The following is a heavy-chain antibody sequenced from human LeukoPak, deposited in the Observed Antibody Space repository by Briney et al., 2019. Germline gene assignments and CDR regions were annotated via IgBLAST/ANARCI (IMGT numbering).Heavy chain of an antibody. Sequence: SGGSLRLSCAAFGIAFDKNAMTWVRQVPGKGLEWVSTISHTGGATYYADSVKGRFTISRDNSKNTLYLQMNSLRAEDTAVYYCAKALEWELLVPGIDYWGQGTLVTVSS. D-gene: IGHD1-26*01. J-gene: IGHJ4*02. CDR1: GIAFDKNA. CDR2: ISHTGGAT. V-gene: IGHV3-23*01. CDR3: AKALEWELLVPGIDY.